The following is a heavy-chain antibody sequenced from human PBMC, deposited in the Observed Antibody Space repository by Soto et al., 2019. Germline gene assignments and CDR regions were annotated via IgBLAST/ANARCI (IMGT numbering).Heavy chain of an antibody. CDR2: IYYSGST. D-gene: IGHD3-9*01. Sequence: PSETLSLTCTVSGGSISSSSYYWGWIRQPPGKGLEWIGSIYYSGSTYYNPSLKSRVTISVDTSKNQFSLKPSSVTAADTAVYYCARSGDRWITIFHFDYWGQGTLVTVSS. J-gene: IGHJ4*02. CDR1: GGSISSSSYY. CDR3: ARSGDRWITIFHFDY. V-gene: IGHV4-39*01.